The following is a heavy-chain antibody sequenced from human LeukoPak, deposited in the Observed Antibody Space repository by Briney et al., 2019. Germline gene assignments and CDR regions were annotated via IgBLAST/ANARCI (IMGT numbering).Heavy chain of an antibody. Sequence: GGSLRLSCAASGFTFRSYAMSWVRQAPGKGLEWVSAISGGGGTYYADSVKGRFTISRDNSKNTLYLQMNSLRAEDTAVYYCAKGPSTDYWGQGTLATVSS. D-gene: IGHD5/OR15-5a*01. CDR2: ISGGGGT. J-gene: IGHJ4*02. CDR1: GFTFRSYA. CDR3: AKGPSTDY. V-gene: IGHV3-23*01.